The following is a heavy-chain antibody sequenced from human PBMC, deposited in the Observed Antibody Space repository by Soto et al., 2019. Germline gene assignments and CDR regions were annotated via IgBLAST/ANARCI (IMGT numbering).Heavy chain of an antibody. V-gene: IGHV3-21*01. CDR3: ARDPSKYYDSKGNY. CDR1: GFTFSSYS. CDR2: ISSSSSYI. J-gene: IGHJ4*02. Sequence: PGGSLRLSCAASGFTFSSYSMNWVRQAPGKGLEWVSSISSSSSYIYYADSVKGRFTISRDNAKNSLYLQMNSLRAEDTAVYYCARDPSKYYDSKGNYWGQGTLVTVSS. D-gene: IGHD3-22*01.